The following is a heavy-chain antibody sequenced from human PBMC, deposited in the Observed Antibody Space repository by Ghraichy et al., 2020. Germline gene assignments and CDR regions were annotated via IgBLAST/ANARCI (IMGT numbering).Heavy chain of an antibody. V-gene: IGHV4-34*01. CDR2: INHSGST. J-gene: IGHJ4*02. CDR1: GGSFSDYY. D-gene: IGHD3-10*01. CDR3: ALTPRSYFGSGSYYRRSFDF. Sequence: QTLSLTCAFYGGSFSDYYWSWIRQPPGKGLEWIGEINHSGSTNYNPSLKSRVTISVDTSKNQFSLKLSSVTAADTAVYYCALTPRSYFGSGSYYRRSFDFWGQGTLVTVSS.